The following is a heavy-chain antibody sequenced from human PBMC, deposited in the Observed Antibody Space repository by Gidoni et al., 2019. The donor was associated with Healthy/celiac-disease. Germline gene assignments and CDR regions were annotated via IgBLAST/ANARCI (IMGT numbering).Heavy chain of an antibody. Sequence: QITLKESGPTLVKLTQTLSLTCTFSGFSLSTSGVGVGWIRQPPGKALEWLALIYWDDDKRYSPSLKSRLTITKDTTKSQVVLTTTNMYPVGTATYYCTHTREVVIIFWGQGTLVTVSS. D-gene: IGHD3-3*01. CDR1: GFSLSTSGVG. CDR3: THTREVVIIF. J-gene: IGHJ4*02. CDR2: IYWDDDK. V-gene: IGHV2-5*02.